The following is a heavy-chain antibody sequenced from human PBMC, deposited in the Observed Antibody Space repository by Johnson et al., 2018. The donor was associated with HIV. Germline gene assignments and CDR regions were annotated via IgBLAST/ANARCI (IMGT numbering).Heavy chain of an antibody. CDR3: AKDGAMAFDI. CDR1: GFTFSSYG. D-gene: IGHD2-2*01. J-gene: IGHJ3*02. V-gene: IGHV3-30*18. Sequence: QVQLVESGGGVVQPGRSLRLSCVASGFTFSSYGMHWVRQAPGKGLEWVAVISYDGSNKYYVDSVKGRFTISRDKSKNTLYLQMNSLRAEDTAVYYCAKDGAMAFDIWGQGTMVTVSS. CDR2: ISYDGSNK.